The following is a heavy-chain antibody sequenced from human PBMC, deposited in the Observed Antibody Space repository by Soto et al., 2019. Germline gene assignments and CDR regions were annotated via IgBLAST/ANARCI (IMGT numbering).Heavy chain of an antibody. V-gene: IGHV1-3*04. J-gene: IGHJ5*02. D-gene: IGHD5-12*01. CDR3: ARAISGYVT. Sequence: QVQLVQSGAEVKKPGASVKVSCKASGITSTTYAIHWVRQAPGQGLEWMGWINTGNGNTRYSQRFLGRVSLTTDTSASTASMDLCSLTSEDTAVYYCARAISGYVTWGQGTLITVSS. CDR2: INTGNGNT. CDR1: GITSTTYA.